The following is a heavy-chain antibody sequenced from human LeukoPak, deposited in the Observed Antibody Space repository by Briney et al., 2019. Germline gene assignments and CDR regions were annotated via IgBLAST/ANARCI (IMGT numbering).Heavy chain of an antibody. J-gene: IGHJ4*02. CDR1: GYSFTNYW. D-gene: IGHD2-2*01. V-gene: IGHV5-51*01. CDR3: ARFGGYCSSTICYGGFDY. Sequence: GESLKISCEGSGYSFTNYWIGWVRQMPGKGLEWMGMIHPDDSDTRYSPSFQGQVTISADKSIATAYLQWSSLKASDTAMYYCARFGGYCSSTICYGGFDYWGQGTLVTVSS. CDR2: IHPDDSDT.